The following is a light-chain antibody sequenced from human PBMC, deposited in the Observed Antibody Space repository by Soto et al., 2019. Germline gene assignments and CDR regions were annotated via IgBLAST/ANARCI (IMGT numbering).Light chain of an antibody. CDR3: QQYSNWRT. J-gene: IGKJ1*01. V-gene: IGKV3-15*01. CDR1: QSVGSN. CDR2: AAS. Sequence: EVVLTQSPATLSVSPGERATLSCRASQSVGSNLAWYQQTPGQXPXXLIYAASTRATDIPARLTGSGSGADFPLTIRSMQSEDSAFDDCQQYSNWRTFGQGTKVDIK.